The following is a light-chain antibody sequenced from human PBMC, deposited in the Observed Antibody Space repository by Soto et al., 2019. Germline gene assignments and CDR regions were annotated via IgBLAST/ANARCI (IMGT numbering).Light chain of an antibody. CDR1: QSLLYTSNNKNY. V-gene: IGKV4-1*01. J-gene: IGKJ2*01. Sequence: DIVMTQSPDSLAVSLGERATINCKSSQSLLYTSNNKNYVTWYQQKPGQPPKVIIYWASTRASGVPDRFSGSGSGSDFSLTISSLQAEDVAVYHCQQYYFTPYTFGQGTKLEIK. CDR2: WAS. CDR3: QQYYFTPYT.